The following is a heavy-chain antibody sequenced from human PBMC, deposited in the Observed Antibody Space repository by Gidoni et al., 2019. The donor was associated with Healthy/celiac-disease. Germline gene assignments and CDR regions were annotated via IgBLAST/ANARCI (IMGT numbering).Heavy chain of an antibody. CDR3: ARGGGAVAGSIDY. CDR1: GYTFTSYD. CDR2: MNPNSGNK. V-gene: IGHV1-8*01. J-gene: IGHJ4*02. Sequence: QVQLVQSGAEVKKPGASVKVSCKASGYTFTSYDINWVRQATGQGLEWRGWMNPNSGNKVNEQKFQGRVTMTRNTPISTANRGRSSLRSGDTAVYYWARGGGAVAGSIDYWGQGTLVTVSS. D-gene: IGHD6-19*01.